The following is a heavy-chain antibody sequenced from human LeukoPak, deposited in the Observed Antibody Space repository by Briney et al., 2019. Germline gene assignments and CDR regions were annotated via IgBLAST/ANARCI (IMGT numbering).Heavy chain of an antibody. J-gene: IGHJ3*02. CDR1: GYTFTSYG. CDR3: ARAGIADSYGSGVGAFDI. CDR2: ISGYNGNT. Sequence: ASVKVSCKASGYTFTSYGISWVRQAPGQGLEWLGWISGYNGNTNYAQKLQGRVTMTTDTSTSTAYMELRSLRSDDTAVYYCARAGIADSYGSGVGAFDIWGQGTMVTVSS. V-gene: IGHV1-18*01. D-gene: IGHD3-10*01.